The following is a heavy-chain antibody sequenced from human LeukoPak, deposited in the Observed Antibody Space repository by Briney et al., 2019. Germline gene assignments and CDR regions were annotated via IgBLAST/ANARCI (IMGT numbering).Heavy chain of an antibody. J-gene: IGHJ4*02. D-gene: IGHD6-13*01. V-gene: IGHV3-30*04. Sequence: GGSLRLSCAASGFTFSSYAMHWVRQAPGKGLEWVAVISYDGSNKYYADSVKGRFTISRDNSKNTLYLQMNSLRAEDTAVYYCARDRSSSWSGCSYWGQGTLVTVSS. CDR3: ARDRSSSWSGCSY. CDR1: GFTFSSYA. CDR2: ISYDGSNK.